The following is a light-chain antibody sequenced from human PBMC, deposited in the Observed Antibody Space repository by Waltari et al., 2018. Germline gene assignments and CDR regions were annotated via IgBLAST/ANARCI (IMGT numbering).Light chain of an antibody. J-gene: IGKJ2*01. CDR1: QDIGSW. V-gene: IGKV1-12*01. Sequence: DIQMTQSPSSLSASVGDRVTITCRASQDIGSWLAWYQQKPGKAPKLLIYAASRLESGVPPRVSGRGSGTDFILAISSLQPEDCGTFYCQQGNSFPYTFGQGTKLEI. CDR2: AAS. CDR3: QQGNSFPYT.